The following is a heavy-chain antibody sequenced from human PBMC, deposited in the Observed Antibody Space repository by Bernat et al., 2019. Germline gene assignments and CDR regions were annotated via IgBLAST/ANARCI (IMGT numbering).Heavy chain of an antibody. V-gene: IGHV3-23*01. J-gene: IGHJ4*02. CDR1: GFTFSSYA. D-gene: IGHD5-12*01. CDR2: ISGSGGST. CDR3: AKDHFGYSGYDVDY. Sequence: EVQLLESGGGLVQPGGSLRLSCAASGFTFSSYAMSWVRQAPGKGLEWVSAISGSGGSTYYADSVKGRFTISRDNSKNTLYLQMNSLRAEDTDVYYCAKDHFGYSGYDVDYWGQGTLVTVSS.